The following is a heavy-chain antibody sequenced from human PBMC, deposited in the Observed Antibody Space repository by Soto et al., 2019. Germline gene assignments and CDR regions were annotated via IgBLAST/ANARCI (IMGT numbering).Heavy chain of an antibody. V-gene: IGHV1-18*01. D-gene: IGHD4-17*01. J-gene: IGHJ4*02. CDR2: ISAYNGNT. CDR1: GYIFTKYG. CDR3: ARDVPTVTTGGPDY. Sequence: QVQLVQSGAEVKKPGASVKVSCKASGYIFTKYGISWVRQAPGQGLEWMGWISAYNGNTNYAQKIQGRVTMTTDTSTSTAYMELMSLTSDDTAVYYCARDVPTVTTGGPDYWGQGSLVPVSS.